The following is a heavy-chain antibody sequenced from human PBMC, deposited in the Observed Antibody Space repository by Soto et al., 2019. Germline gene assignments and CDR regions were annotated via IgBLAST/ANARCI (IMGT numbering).Heavy chain of an antibody. Sequence: QVQLVQSGAEVKKPGASVKVSCKASGYTFTNYGFSWVRQAPGQGLERVGWSSTYNGNIHYAQKFQGRFTMTTDTYTSTAYMELRSLRDDDTAVYYFARTKYYYDSSGYHNWFDPWGQGTLVTVSS. V-gene: IGHV1-18*04. D-gene: IGHD3-22*01. J-gene: IGHJ5*02. CDR3: ARTKYYYDSSGYHNWFDP. CDR1: GYTFTNYG. CDR2: SSTYNGNI.